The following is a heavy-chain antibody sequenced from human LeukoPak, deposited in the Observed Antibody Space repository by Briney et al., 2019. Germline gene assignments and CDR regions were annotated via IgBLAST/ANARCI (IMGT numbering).Heavy chain of an antibody. Sequence: GGSLRPSCAASGFTFSHYWMSWVRQAPGKGLEWVANIKEDGSEKYYVDSVKGRFTISRDNAKNSLYLQVNSLRAEDTAVYYCARTTVFDYWGQGTLVTVSS. CDR2: IKEDGSEK. CDR1: GFTFSHYW. CDR3: ARTTVFDY. V-gene: IGHV3-7*01. D-gene: IGHD1-14*01. J-gene: IGHJ4*02.